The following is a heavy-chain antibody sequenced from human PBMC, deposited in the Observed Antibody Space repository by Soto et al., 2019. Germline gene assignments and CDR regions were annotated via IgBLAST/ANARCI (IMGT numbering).Heavy chain of an antibody. D-gene: IGHD1-1*01. J-gene: IGHJ6*03. CDR3: ARLNELYYYYYMDV. CDR1: GFTFSSYW. Sequence: GGSLRLSCAASGFTFSSYWMSWVRQAPGKGLEWVANIKQDGSEKYYVDSVKGRFTISRDNDKNSLYLQMNSLRAEDTAVYYCARLNELYYYYYMDVWGKGTTVTVSS. CDR2: IKQDGSEK. V-gene: IGHV3-7*01.